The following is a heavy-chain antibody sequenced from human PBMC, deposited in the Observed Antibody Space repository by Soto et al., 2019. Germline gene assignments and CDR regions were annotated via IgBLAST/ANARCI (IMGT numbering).Heavy chain of an antibody. Sequence: GGSLRLSCAASGFTFDDYTMHWVRQAPGKGLEWVSLISWDGGSTYYADSVKGRFTISRDNSKNSLYLQMNSLRTEDTALYYCAKDSRFRPPAPITIFGLDYWGQGTLVTVSS. J-gene: IGHJ4*02. CDR2: ISWDGGST. CDR1: GFTFDDYT. CDR3: AKDSRFRPPAPITIFGLDY. D-gene: IGHD3-3*01. V-gene: IGHV3-43*01.